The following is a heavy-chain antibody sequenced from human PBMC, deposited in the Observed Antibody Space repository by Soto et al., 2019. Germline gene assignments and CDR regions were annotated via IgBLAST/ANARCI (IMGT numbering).Heavy chain of an antibody. CDR1: GYAFSNYW. Sequence: GESLKISCEGSGYAFSNYWTNWVRQVSGKGLERMGRIDPTDSFTNYSPSFQGHVTFSVDKSTSTAYVQWSSLKASDTAMYYCGRQGGDGYHLEYWGQGTLDNVSS. J-gene: IGHJ4*02. D-gene: IGHD2-21*01. CDR3: GRQGGDGYHLEY. CDR2: IDPTDSFT. V-gene: IGHV5-10-1*01.